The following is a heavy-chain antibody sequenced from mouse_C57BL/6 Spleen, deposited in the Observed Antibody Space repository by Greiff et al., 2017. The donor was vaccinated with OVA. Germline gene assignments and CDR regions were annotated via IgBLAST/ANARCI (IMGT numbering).Heavy chain of an antibody. D-gene: IGHD2-2*01. J-gene: IGHJ4*01. Sequence: EVMLVESGPGLAKPSQTLSLTCSVTGYSIPSDYWNWIRKFPGNKLEYMGYISYSGSTYYTPSLKSRISITRDTSKNQYYLQLNSVTTEDTATYYGARGGYGYGGYAMDYWGQGTSVTVSS. CDR2: ISYSGST. CDR1: GYSIPSDY. V-gene: IGHV3-8*01. CDR3: ARGGYGYGGYAMDY.